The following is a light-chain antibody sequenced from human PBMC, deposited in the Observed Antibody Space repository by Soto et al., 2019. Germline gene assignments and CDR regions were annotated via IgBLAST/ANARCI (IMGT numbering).Light chain of an antibody. V-gene: IGLV2-14*01. CDR3: SSYTTSSTLV. Sequence: QSALTQPASVSGSPGQSITISCTGTSSDVGGHNYVSWYQQHPGIAPKLMISEVSNRPSGVSNRFSGSKSGNTASLTISGLQAEDEADYYCSSYTTSSTLVVGGGTKLTVL. J-gene: IGLJ2*01. CDR2: EVS. CDR1: SSDVGGHNY.